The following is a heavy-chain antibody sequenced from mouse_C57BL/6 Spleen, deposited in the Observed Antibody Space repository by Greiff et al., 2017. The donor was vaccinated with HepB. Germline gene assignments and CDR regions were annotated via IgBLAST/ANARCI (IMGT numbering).Heavy chain of an antibody. D-gene: IGHD1-1*01. CDR2: ISDGGSYI. Sequence: EVQGVESGGGLVKPGGSLKLSCAASGFTFSSYAMSWVRQTPEKRLEWVATISDGGSYIYYPDNVKGRFTISRDNAKNNLYLQMSHLKSEDTAMYYCARWYYYGSRHNWYFDVWGTGTTVTVSS. J-gene: IGHJ1*03. V-gene: IGHV5-4*01. CDR1: GFTFSSYA. CDR3: ARWYYYGSRHNWYFDV.